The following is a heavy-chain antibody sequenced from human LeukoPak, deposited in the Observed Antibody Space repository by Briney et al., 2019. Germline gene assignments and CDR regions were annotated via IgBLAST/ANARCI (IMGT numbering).Heavy chain of an antibody. D-gene: IGHD2-2*01. CDR3: ARRGITYSSSFFDF. J-gene: IGHJ4*02. CDR1: GGSIGSSSYF. CDR2: IFYSGST. Sequence: PSETLSLTCSVSGGSIGSSSYFRGWIRQPPGKGLEWIGHIFYSGSTYYNPSLKSRVTISVDTSKNQFSLHLNSVTAADTATYYCARRGITYSSSFFDFWGQGTLVTVSS. V-gene: IGHV4-39*01.